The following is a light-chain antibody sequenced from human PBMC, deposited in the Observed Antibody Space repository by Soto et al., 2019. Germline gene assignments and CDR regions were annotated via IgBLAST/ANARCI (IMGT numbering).Light chain of an antibody. CDR1: SSDVGGYNY. V-gene: IGLV2-14*01. CDR2: EVS. CDR3: SSYTSRYTLV. J-gene: IGLJ2*01. Sequence: QSVLTQPASVSGSPGQSITISCTGTSSDVGGYNYVSWYQHHPGKAPKLMIYEVSNRPSGVSNRFSGSKSGNTASLTISGLXXXXXADYYCSSYTSRYTLVFGGGTKLTVL.